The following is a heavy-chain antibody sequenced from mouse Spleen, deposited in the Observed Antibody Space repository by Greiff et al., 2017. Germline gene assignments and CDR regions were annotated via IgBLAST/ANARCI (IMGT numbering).Heavy chain of an antibody. Sequence: EVMLVESGGGLVQPGGSLSLSCAASGFTFTDYYMSWVRQPPGKALEWLGFIRNEANGYTTEYSASVKGRFTISRDNSQSILYLQMNALRAEDSATYYCARYERLRPYAMDYWGQGTSVTVSS. J-gene: IGHJ4*01. D-gene: IGHD2-4*01. CDR1: GFTFTDYY. V-gene: IGHV7-3*01. CDR3: ARYERLRPYAMDY. CDR2: IRNEANGYTT.